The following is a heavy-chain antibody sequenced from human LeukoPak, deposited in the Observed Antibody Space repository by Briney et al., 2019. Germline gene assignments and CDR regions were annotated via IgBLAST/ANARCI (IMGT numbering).Heavy chain of an antibody. CDR2: VSSSTSYI. J-gene: IGHJ4*02. CDR3: ARAGLQYTDFDY. D-gene: IGHD4-11*01. CDR1: GFTFSSYS. Sequence: GGSLRLSCAASGFTFSSYSMNWVRQAPGKGLEWVSSVSSSTSYISYADSVKGRFTISRDNAKNSLYLQMSSLRAEDTAVYYWARAGLQYTDFDYWGQGTLVTVSS. V-gene: IGHV3-21*01.